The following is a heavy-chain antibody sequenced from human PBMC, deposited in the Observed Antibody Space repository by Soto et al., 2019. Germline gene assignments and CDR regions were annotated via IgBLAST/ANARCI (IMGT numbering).Heavy chain of an antibody. J-gene: IGHJ4*02. D-gene: IGHD1-26*01. CDR2: IKSKSAGETT. Sequence: EVQLVDSGGGLVKPGGSLRLSCAASGFSFRTTCMAWVRQAPGKGLEWVGRIKSKSAGETTDYADPVKGRFTISRDDSKDTLYLHMDSLETGDTAVYYCSTGSPFSGSVFDYWGQGTLVTVSS. CDR1: GFSFRTTC. CDR3: STGSPFSGSVFDY. V-gene: IGHV3-15*05.